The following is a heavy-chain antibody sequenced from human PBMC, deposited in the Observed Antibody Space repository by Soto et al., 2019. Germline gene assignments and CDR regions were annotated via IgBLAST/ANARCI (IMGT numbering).Heavy chain of an antibody. CDR1: GGTFSSYT. J-gene: IGHJ6*03. D-gene: IGHD4-4*01. Sequence: GASVKVSCKASGGTFSSYTISWVRQAPGQGLEWMGRIIPILGIANYAQKFQGRVTITADKSTSTAYMELSSLRSEDTAVYYCAREKYSNYNDYYYMDVWGKGTTVTVSS. V-gene: IGHV1-69*04. CDR3: AREKYSNYNDYYYMDV. CDR2: IIPILGIA.